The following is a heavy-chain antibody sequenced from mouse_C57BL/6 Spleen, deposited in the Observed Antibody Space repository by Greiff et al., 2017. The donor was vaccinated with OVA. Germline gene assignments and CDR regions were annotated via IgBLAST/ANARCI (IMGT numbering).Heavy chain of an antibody. V-gene: IGHV1-80*01. CDR1: RYSFSSYG. D-gene: IGHD1-1*01. Sequence: QVQLPQSGAELVNPGASVKISCKASRYSFSSYGMNGVAQWPGGGLECIGQFYPGDGDTNYNGKFKGKATLTADKSSSTAYMQLSSLTSEDSAVYFGARGYGSSYRWYFDVWGTGTTVTVSS. CDR2: FYPGDGDT. CDR3: ARGYGSSYRWYFDV. J-gene: IGHJ1*03.